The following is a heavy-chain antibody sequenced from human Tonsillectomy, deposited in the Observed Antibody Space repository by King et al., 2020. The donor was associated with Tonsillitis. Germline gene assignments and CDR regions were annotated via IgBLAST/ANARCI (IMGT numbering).Heavy chain of an antibody. CDR3: GRQGYCSSTSCYKWFDP. CDR1: GYTLTDYY. V-gene: IGHV1-2*02. D-gene: IGHD2-2*02. J-gene: IGHJ5*02. CDR2: INPNSGST. Sequence: VQLVQSGAEVKKPGASVKVSCKTSGYTLTDYYMHWVRQAPGQGLEWMGWINPNSGSTNYAQKFQGRVTMTRDTSISTAYMELSRLRSDDTAVYYCGRQGYCSSTSCYKWFDPWGQGTLVTVSS.